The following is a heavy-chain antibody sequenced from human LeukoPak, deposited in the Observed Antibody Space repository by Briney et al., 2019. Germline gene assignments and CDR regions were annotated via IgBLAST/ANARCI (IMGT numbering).Heavy chain of an antibody. V-gene: IGHV4-34*01. CDR1: GGSFSGYY. CDR3: ARGGSGWYVSRPWDFDY. J-gene: IGHJ4*02. CDR2: INHSGST. D-gene: IGHD6-19*01. Sequence: SETLSLTCAVYGGSFSGYYWSWIRQPPGKGLEWIGEINHSGSTNYNPSLKSRVTISVDTSKNQFSLKLSSVTAADTAVYYCARGGSGWYVSRPWDFDYWGQGTLVTVSS.